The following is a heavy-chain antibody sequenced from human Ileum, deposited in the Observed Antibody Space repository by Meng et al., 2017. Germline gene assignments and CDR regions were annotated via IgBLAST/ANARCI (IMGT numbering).Heavy chain of an antibody. CDR3: ARDRGQRMVDDGFDI. D-gene: IGHD2-15*01. CDR2: ISPDGFT. J-gene: IGHJ3*02. V-gene: IGHV4-59*11. CDR1: GDSMSFHS. Sequence: SETLSLTCSVSGDSMSFHSWSWIRHSPGKGLEWIGYISPDGFTKYSPSLKTRVSMSVDTSKSQFSLKVSSVTAADTAVYYCARDRGQRMVDDGFDIWGQGTMVTVSS.